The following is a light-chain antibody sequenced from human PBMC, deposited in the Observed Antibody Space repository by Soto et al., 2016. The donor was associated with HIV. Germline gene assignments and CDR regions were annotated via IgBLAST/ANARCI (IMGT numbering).Light chain of an antibody. Sequence: SYELTQPPSVSVAPRKTARITCGGNNVGSKSVQWYQQKPGQAPILVLYDDSDRPSGIPERFSGSNSGNTATLSISRVEAGDEADYYCQVWDAGTDLVVFGGGTKLTVL. CDR2: DDS. CDR1: NVGSKS. J-gene: IGLJ2*01. V-gene: IGLV3-21*03. CDR3: QVWDAGTDLVV.